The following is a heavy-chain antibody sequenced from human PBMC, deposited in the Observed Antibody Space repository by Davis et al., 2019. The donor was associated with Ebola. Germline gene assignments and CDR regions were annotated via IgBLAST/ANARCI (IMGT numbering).Heavy chain of an antibody. CDR2: FAHSGSS. J-gene: IGHJ3*02. CDR1: GGSLSGYS. V-gene: IGHV4-34*01. D-gene: IGHD6-13*01. Sequence: MPSETLSLTCNVSGGSLSGYSWSWIRQSPGKGLEWIGEFAHSGSSNYNPSLKSRVSLLGDTSKNQFSLELTSVTAADTATYYCARVIFSGWYYAFDIWGQGTMVIVSS. CDR3: ARVIFSGWYYAFDI.